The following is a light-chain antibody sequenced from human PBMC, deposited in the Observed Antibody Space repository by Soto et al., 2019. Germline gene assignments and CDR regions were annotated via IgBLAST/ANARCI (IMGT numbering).Light chain of an antibody. CDR2: KTS. J-gene: IGKJ1*01. Sequence: DIHMTQSPSTLSASVGDRVTITCRASQSITMWLAWYQQKPGKAPTLLIYKTSSLESGVPSRFSGSVSGTEFTLTISSLQHDDFATYYCQHWTDYSWTFGQGTKVEVK. V-gene: IGKV1-5*03. CDR1: QSITMW. CDR3: QHWTDYSWT.